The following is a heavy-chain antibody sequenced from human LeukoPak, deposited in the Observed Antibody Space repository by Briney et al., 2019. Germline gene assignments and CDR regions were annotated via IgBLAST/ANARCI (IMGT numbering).Heavy chain of an antibody. Sequence: GGSLRLSCAASGFTFSSYEMNWVRQAPGKGLEWVSYISSSGSTIYYADSVKGRFTISRDNAKNSLYLQMNSLRAEDTAVYYCAKKGLTVTTYYFDYWGQGTLVTVSS. CDR1: GFTFSSYE. CDR2: ISSSGSTI. V-gene: IGHV3-48*03. CDR3: AKKGLTVTTYYFDY. J-gene: IGHJ4*02. D-gene: IGHD4-17*01.